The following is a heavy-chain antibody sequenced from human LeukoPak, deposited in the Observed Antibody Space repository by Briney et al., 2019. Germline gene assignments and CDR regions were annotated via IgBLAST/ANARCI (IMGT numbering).Heavy chain of an antibody. J-gene: IGHJ3*02. CDR1: GFTFNSYG. D-gene: IGHD6-19*01. Sequence: GGSLRLSCAASGFTFNSYGMNWVRQAPGKGLEWVSSISRSSSYIYYADSVKGRFTISRDNAKNSLYLQMNSLRAEDTAVYYCARDAVADAFDIWGQGTMVTVSS. CDR3: ARDAVADAFDI. V-gene: IGHV3-21*01. CDR2: ISRSSSYI.